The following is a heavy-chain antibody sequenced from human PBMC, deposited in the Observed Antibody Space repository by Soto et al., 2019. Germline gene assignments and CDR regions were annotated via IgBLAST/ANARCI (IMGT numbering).Heavy chain of an antibody. D-gene: IGHD6-13*01. Sequence: SETLSLTCTVSGGSISSSSYYWGWIRQPPGKGLEWIGSIYYSGSTYYNPSLKSRVTISVDTSKNQFSLKLSSVTAADTAVYYCARGYSSSWEVEPFDYWGQGTLVTVSS. J-gene: IGHJ4*02. CDR3: ARGYSSSWEVEPFDY. V-gene: IGHV4-39*01. CDR2: IYYSGST. CDR1: GGSISSSSYY.